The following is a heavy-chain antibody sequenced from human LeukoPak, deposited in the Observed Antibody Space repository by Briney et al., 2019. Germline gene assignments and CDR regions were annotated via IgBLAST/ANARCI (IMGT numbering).Heavy chain of an antibody. D-gene: IGHD6-13*01. V-gene: IGHV4-39*07. CDR2: IYYSGST. J-gene: IGHJ6*02. CDR3: ARGGFSSSWDYYYYGMDV. Sequence: SETLSLTCTVSGCSISSSSYYWGWIRQPPGKGLEWIGSIYYSGSTYYNPSLKSRVTISVDTSKNQFSLKLSSVTAADTAVYYCARGGFSSSWDYYYYGMDVWGQGTTVTVSS. CDR1: GCSISSSSYY.